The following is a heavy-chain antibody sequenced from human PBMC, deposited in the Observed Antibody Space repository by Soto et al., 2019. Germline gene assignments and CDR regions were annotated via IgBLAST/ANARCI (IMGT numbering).Heavy chain of an antibody. Sequence: PSETLSLTCTVSGGSIITGDHYWSWVRQLPGKGLEWIGYIYYSGTTYENPSLRSRLTMSLDTSKNQFSLRLSSVTAADTAVYYCATYYDSSGPTFDFWGQGTPVTV. V-gene: IGHV4-31*03. CDR2: IYYSGTT. J-gene: IGHJ4*02. CDR1: GGSIITGDHY. D-gene: IGHD3-22*01. CDR3: ATYYDSSGPTFDF.